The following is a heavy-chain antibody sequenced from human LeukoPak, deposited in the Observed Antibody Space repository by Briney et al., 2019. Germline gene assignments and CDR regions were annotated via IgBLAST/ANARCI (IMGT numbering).Heavy chain of an antibody. D-gene: IGHD1-26*01. CDR3: ARGGPTVGTDY. Sequence: PGGPLRLSCAGSGFTFRNYWMNWVRQAPGKGLEWVANIKEDGSEKYYVDSVKGRFTVSRDNAKNSLYLQINSLRADDTAVYHCARGGPTVGTDYWGQGTLVTVSS. V-gene: IGHV3-7*01. CDR1: GFTFRNYW. CDR2: IKEDGSEK. J-gene: IGHJ4*02.